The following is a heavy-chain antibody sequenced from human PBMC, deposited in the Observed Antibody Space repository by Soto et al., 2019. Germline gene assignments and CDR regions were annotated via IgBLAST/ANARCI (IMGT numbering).Heavy chain of an antibody. D-gene: IGHD2-15*01. CDR2: IGAAMDP. J-gene: IGHJ6*02. V-gene: IGHV3-13*05. CDR1: GFTFSDYD. Sequence: EVQLVESGGVSVQPGGSLRLSCTASGFTFSDYDMHWVRQGSGKGLEWVSTIGAAMDPYYTGSVKGRFTISRENARNSMFLQMNSVTVGDTAVYYCARAYSGRLPRRADYYYALDVWGQGTMVTVSS. CDR3: ARAYSGRLPRRADYYYALDV.